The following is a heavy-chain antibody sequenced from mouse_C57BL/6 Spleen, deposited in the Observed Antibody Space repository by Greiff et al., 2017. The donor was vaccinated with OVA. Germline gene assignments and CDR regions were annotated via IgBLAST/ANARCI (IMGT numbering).Heavy chain of an antibody. CDR2: IYPETGGT. V-gene: IGHV1-15*01. Sequence: QVQLQQSGAELVRPGASVTLSCKASGYTFTDYEMHWVKQTPVHGLEWIGAIYPETGGTAYNQKFKGKAILTADKSSSTAYMKLRSLTSEDSAVYYCTRSGKNHYFDDWGQGTTLTVSS. D-gene: IGHD3-1*01. J-gene: IGHJ2*01. CDR3: TRSGKNHYFDD. CDR1: GYTFTDYE.